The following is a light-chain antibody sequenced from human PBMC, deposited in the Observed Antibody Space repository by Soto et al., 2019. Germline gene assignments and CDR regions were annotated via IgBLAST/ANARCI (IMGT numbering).Light chain of an antibody. CDR1: SSDVGAYDY. CDR2: DVS. Sequence: QSALTQPASVSGSPGQSIAISCTGTSSDVGAYDYVSWYQQHTGEAPKVKIYDVSHRPSGVSDRFSGSKSGNTASLTISGLQAEDEDDYYCSSYAKSGSVVFGGGTKLTVL. CDR3: SSYAKSGSVV. V-gene: IGLV2-14*01. J-gene: IGLJ2*01.